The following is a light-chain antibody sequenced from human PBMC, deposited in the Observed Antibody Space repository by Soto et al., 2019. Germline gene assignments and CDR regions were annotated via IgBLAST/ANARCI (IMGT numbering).Light chain of an antibody. J-gene: IGKJ3*01. CDR3: QKRWT. CDR2: AVS. V-gene: IGKV1-39*01. Sequence: DFQMTQSPSSLSASIGDRVTITCQTSQTFRTSLNWYQHKPGQAPKLLIYAVSNLQPGVPSRFSGSGSGTDFTLTISSLQPEDFATYYCQKRWTFGPGTTVDI. CDR1: QTFRTS.